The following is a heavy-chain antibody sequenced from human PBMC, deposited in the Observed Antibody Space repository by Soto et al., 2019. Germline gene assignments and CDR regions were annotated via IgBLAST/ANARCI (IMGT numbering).Heavy chain of an antibody. J-gene: IGHJ4*02. CDR1: GFTFRHYA. CDR2: ISGSADST. Sequence: GGSLRLSCGGSGFTFRHYAMAWVRQAPGKGLECVSGISGSADSTHYADSVKGQFTISRDNSDNTLYLQMNSLRIEDTAIYYCAKAVGSITYSFDYSDQGPLVTVSS. V-gene: IGHV3-23*01. CDR3: AKAVGSITYSFDY. D-gene: IGHD3-16*01.